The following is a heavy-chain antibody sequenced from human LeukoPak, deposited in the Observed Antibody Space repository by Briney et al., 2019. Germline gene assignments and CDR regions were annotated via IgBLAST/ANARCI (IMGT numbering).Heavy chain of an antibody. Sequence: GGSLRLPCAASGFIFSNYAMSWVRQAPGKGLEWVSGISGNGGSTSYADSVKGRFTISRDNSKNTLYVQMNSLRAGDTAVYYCAKLVTGRPSGYMDVWGKGTTVTVSS. V-gene: IGHV3-23*01. D-gene: IGHD6-6*01. J-gene: IGHJ6*03. CDR3: AKLVTGRPSGYMDV. CDR2: ISGNGGST. CDR1: GFIFSNYA.